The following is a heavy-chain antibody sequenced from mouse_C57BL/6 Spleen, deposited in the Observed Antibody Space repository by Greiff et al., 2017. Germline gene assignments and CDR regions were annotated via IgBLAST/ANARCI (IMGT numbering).Heavy chain of an antibody. CDR3: ARRRYYGNCAMDY. CDR2: IYPGDGDT. Sequence: QVQLQQSGPELVKPGASVKISCKASGYAFSSYWMNWVKQRPGKGLEWIGRIYPGDGDTNYNGKFKGKATLTADKSSSTAFMQLSSLTSEDSAVYFCARRRYYGNCAMDYGGQGTSVTVSS. CDR1: GYAFSSYW. V-gene: IGHV1-82*01. J-gene: IGHJ4*01. D-gene: IGHD1-1*01.